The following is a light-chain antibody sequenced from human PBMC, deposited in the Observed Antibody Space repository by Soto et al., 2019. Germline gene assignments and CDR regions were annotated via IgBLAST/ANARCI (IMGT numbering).Light chain of an antibody. CDR2: DAY. J-gene: IGKJ5*01. CDR3: QQRHMWPIT. V-gene: IGKV3-11*01. CDR1: QSFRGL. Sequence: VLTQSPVTLSLSPGERATLSCRASQSFRGLLAWYQQKPGQAPRLLIYDAYNRATGIPARFSGSGSGTDFTLTISSLEPEDSAVYYCQQRHMWPITFGQGTRLEIK.